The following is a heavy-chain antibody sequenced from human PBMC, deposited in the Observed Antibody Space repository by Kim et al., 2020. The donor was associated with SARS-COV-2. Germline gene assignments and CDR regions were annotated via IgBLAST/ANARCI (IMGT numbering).Heavy chain of an antibody. V-gene: IGHV3-7*03. CDR3: ARDDTAGNIDY. CDR2: INHDGSVK. CDR1: GFTFSFYY. J-gene: IGHJ4*02. D-gene: IGHD3-10*01. Sequence: GGSLRLSCAASGFTFSFYYMGWARQAPGKGLEWLANINHDGSVKAYVDSVKVRFTISRDNAKNSPFLQMNSLRVEDTAVYVCARDDTAGNIDYWGQGTLVTVSS.